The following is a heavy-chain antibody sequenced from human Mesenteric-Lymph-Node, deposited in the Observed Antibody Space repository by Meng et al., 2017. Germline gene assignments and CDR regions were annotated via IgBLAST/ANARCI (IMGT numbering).Heavy chain of an antibody. D-gene: IGHD3-3*01. J-gene: IGHJ4*02. Sequence: QVQLGQAGAEVKKPGAAVKDSCKASGYTFTSYGISWVRQAPGQGLEWMGWISAYNGNTNYAQKLQGRVTMTTDTSTSTAYMELRSLRSDDTAVYYCARGGPNDFWSGYLDYWGQGTLVTVSS. CDR3: ARGGPNDFWSGYLDY. V-gene: IGHV1-18*01. CDR2: ISAYNGNT. CDR1: GYTFTSYG.